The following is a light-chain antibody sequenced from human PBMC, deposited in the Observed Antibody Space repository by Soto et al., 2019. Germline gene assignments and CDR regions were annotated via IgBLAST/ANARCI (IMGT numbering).Light chain of an antibody. CDR1: QSVSSND. CDR2: GAS. Sequence: DIVLTQSPGTLSLSPGERATLSCRASQSVSSNDFAWYQQKPGQAPRLLIYGASSRATGIPDRFSGSGSGTEFELIIRRMETEDFTVYYCKQDASSPITFGQGTKVEMK. V-gene: IGKV3-20*01. CDR3: KQDASSPIT. J-gene: IGKJ1*01.